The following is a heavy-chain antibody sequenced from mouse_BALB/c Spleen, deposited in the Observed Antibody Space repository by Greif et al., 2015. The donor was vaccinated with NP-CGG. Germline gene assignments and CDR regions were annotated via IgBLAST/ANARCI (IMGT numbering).Heavy chain of an antibody. CDR2: ISNGGGST. V-gene: IGHV5-12-2*01. J-gene: IGHJ2*01. CDR3: ARHRYYFDY. Sequence: EVKLVESGGGLVQPGGSLKLSCAASGFTFSSYTMSWVRQTPEKRLEWVAYISNGGGSTYYPDTVKGRFTISRDNAKNTLYLQMSSLKSEDTAMYYCARHRYYFDYWGQGTTLTVSS. D-gene: IGHD2-14*01. CDR1: GFTFSSYT.